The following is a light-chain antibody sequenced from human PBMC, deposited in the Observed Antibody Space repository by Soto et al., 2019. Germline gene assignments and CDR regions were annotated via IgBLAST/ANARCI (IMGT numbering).Light chain of an antibody. V-gene: IGKV3-11*01. Sequence: EIVLTQSPATVSLSPGERATLSCRASRSVGTYLAWYQQKPGQAPRLLIYDASNRAPGIPARFSGRGSGTDFTLTINNLEPEDFAVYYCQQRSNWPPLTFGGGT. CDR3: QQRSNWPPLT. CDR2: DAS. J-gene: IGKJ4*01. CDR1: RSVGTY.